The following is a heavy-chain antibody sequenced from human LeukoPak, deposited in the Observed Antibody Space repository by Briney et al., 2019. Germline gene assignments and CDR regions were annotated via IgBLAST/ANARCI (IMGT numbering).Heavy chain of an antibody. CDR2: IKQDGSEK. Sequence: GGSLRLSCAASGFTFSSYWMSWVRQTPGKGLEWVANIKQDGSEKNYVDSVKGRFTISRDNAKNSLYLQMNSLTAEDTAVYYCARNGREYCGFDYFDYWGQGTLVTVSS. CDR1: GFTFSSYW. V-gene: IGHV3-7*01. CDR3: ARNGREYCGFDYFDY. J-gene: IGHJ4*02. D-gene: IGHD5-12*01.